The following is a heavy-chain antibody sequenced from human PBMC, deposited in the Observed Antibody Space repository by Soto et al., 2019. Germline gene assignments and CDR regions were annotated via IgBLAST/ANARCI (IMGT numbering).Heavy chain of an antibody. CDR3: ARYRREAVAGYTLDN. CDR2: IYHSGST. D-gene: IGHD6-13*01. CDR1: GGSISSSNW. J-gene: IGHJ4*02. V-gene: IGHV4-4*02. Sequence: SETLSLTCAVSGGSISSSNWWSWVRQPPGKGLEWIGEIYHSGSTNYNPSLKSRVTISVDKSKNQFSLKLSSVTAADTAVYYCARYRREAVAGYTLDNWGQGILVTVSS.